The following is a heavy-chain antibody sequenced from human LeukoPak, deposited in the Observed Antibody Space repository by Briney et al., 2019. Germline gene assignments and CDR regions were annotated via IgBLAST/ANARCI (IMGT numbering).Heavy chain of an antibody. Sequence: SETLSLTCAVYGGSFSGYYWAWIRQSPGKGLEWIGQINHSGSTNYNPSLKSRVTISVDTSKNQFSLKVSSVTAADTAVYYCARASTFTDNWFDPWGQGTLVTVSS. V-gene: IGHV4-34*01. CDR1: GGSFSGYY. D-gene: IGHD2-2*01. CDR3: ARASTFTDNWFDP. J-gene: IGHJ5*02. CDR2: INHSGST.